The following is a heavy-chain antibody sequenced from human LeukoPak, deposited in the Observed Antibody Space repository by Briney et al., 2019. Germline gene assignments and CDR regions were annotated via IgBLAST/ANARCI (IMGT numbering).Heavy chain of an antibody. Sequence: ASVKLSCKASGYTFTSYDINWVRQATGQGLEWMGWMNPNSGNTGYAQKFQGRVTITRNTSISTAYMELSSLRSEDTAVYYCARAQSRRLWSCYYYYYMDVWGKGTTVTVSS. CDR2: MNPNSGNT. CDR1: GYTFTSYD. J-gene: IGHJ6*03. V-gene: IGHV1-8*03. CDR3: ARAQSRRLWSCYYYYYMDV. D-gene: IGHD5-18*01.